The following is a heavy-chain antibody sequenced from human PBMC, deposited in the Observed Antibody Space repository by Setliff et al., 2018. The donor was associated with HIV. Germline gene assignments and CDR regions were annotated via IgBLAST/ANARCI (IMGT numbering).Heavy chain of an antibody. Sequence: GESLKISCAASGFTLNDYAMHWVRQAPGKGLEWVAVISYDGTNEYYADSVKGRFAISRDNYKNTVFLQMNSLRVDDSALYYCTRPYHYASGSYDYWGQGTLVTVSS. V-gene: IGHV3-30*03. CDR3: TRPYHYASGSYDY. D-gene: IGHD3-10*01. J-gene: IGHJ4*02. CDR2: ISYDGTNE. CDR1: GFTLNDYA.